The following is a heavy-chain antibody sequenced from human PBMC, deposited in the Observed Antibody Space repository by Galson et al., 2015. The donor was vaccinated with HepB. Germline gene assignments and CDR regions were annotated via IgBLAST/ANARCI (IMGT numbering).Heavy chain of an antibody. J-gene: IGHJ4*02. D-gene: IGHD3-22*01. Sequence: SLRLSCAASGFTFSSYAMHWVRQAPGKGLEWVAVISYDGSNKYYADSVKGRFTISRDNSKNTLYLQMNSLRAEDTAVYYCATEIVYDSSVYFDYWGQGTLVTVSS. CDR3: ATEIVYDSSVYFDY. CDR2: ISYDGSNK. CDR1: GFTFSSYA. V-gene: IGHV3-30*04.